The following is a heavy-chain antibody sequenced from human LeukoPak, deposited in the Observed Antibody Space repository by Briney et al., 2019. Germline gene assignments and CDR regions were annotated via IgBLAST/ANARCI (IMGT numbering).Heavy chain of an antibody. J-gene: IGHJ6*03. CDR3: ARGFGELKYYYYYMDV. CDR2: SIPIFGTA. CDR1: GGTFSSDA. V-gene: IGHV1-69*01. D-gene: IGHD3-10*01. Sequence: SVKVSCKAPGGTFSSDAISWVRQAPGQGLEWVGGSIPIFGTANYAQKSQGRVTITADESTSTAYMELSSLRSEDTAVYYCARGFGELKYYYYYMDVWGKGTPVTVSS.